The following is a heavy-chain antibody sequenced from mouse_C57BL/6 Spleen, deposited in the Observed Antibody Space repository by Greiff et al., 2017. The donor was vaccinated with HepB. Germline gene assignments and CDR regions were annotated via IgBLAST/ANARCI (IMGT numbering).Heavy chain of an antibody. D-gene: IGHD2-4*01. CDR1: GFTFSDYG. V-gene: IGHV5-17*01. CDR2: ISSGSSTI. CDR3: ARAYYDYVYYAMDY. J-gene: IGHJ4*01. Sequence: EVKLVESGGGLVKPGGSLKLSCAASGFTFSDYGMHWVRQAPEKGLEWVAYISSGSSTIYYADTVKGRFTISRDNAKNTLFLQMTSLRSEDTAMYYCARAYYDYVYYAMDYWGQGTSVTVSS.